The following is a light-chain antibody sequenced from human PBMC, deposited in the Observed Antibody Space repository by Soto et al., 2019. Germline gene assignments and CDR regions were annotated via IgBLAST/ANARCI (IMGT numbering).Light chain of an antibody. Sequence: AIQMTQSPSSLSASVGDRVTITCRASQGIRNDLDWFQQKPGKAPKLLIYAASNLQSGVPARFSVSGSGTDFTLTISSLQPEDFATYYCLQKYFYPLTFGPGTKVDIK. CDR2: AAS. CDR3: LQKYFYPLT. V-gene: IGKV1-6*01. J-gene: IGKJ3*01. CDR1: QGIRND.